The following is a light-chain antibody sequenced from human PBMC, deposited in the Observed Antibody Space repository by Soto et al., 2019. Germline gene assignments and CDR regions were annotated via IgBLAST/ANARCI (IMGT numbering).Light chain of an antibody. CDR3: QQRSNWLT. J-gene: IGKJ4*01. V-gene: IGKV3-11*01. CDR2: DAS. Sequence: EIVLTQSPATLSLSPGERATLSCRASQSVSSYLAWYQQKPGQAPRLLIYDASNRATGIPARLSGSGSGTDFNLTISSLEPEDFAVYYCQQRSNWLTFGGGTKVEIK. CDR1: QSVSSY.